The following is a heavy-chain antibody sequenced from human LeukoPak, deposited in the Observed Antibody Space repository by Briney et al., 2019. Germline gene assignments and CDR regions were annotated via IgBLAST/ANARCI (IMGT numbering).Heavy chain of an antibody. Sequence: SETLSLTCTVSGGSIIGYYWNWIRQPPGKGLDWIGYIYHSGSTNYNPSLKSRVTISVDTSKTQISLKLRAVTAADMAVYYCARSRVWSDYWGYFDYWGQGTLATVSS. V-gene: IGHV4-59*01. D-gene: IGHD3-3*01. J-gene: IGHJ4*02. CDR2: IYHSGST. CDR1: GGSIIGYY. CDR3: ARSRVWSDYWGYFDY.